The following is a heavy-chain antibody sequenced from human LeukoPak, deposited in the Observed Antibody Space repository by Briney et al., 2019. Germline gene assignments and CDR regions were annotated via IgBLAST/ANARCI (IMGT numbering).Heavy chain of an antibody. J-gene: IGHJ6*04. D-gene: IGHD2-2*01. Sequence: GGSLRLSCAASGFTFSSYGMHWVRQAPGKGLEWVAVIWYDGSNKYYADSVKGRFTISRDNSKNTLYLQMNSLRAEDTAVYYCARDRHLGYCSSTSCPDYYGMDVWGKGTTVTVSS. CDR1: GFTFSSYG. CDR3: ARDRHLGYCSSTSCPDYYGMDV. V-gene: IGHV3-33*01. CDR2: IWYDGSNK.